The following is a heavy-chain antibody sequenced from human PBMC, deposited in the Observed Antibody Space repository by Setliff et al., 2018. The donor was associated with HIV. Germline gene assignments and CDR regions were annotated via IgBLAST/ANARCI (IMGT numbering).Heavy chain of an antibody. V-gene: IGHV4-59*11. CDR1: GVSISSHY. D-gene: IGHD3-10*01. CDR2: IYNSGRT. Sequence: PSETLSLTCTVSGVSISSHYWSWIRQPPGKGLEWIGYIYNSGRTNYNPSLTGRVTISVDTSKNRFSLKLSSVTAADTAAYYCARARGIIIPYHYYMDVWGKGTTVTVSS. J-gene: IGHJ6*03. CDR3: ARARGIIIPYHYYMDV.